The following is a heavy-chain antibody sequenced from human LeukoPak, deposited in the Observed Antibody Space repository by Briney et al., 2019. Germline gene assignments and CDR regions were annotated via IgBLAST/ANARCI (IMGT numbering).Heavy chain of an antibody. CDR2: IYYSGST. Sequence: SETLSPTCTVSGGSISSYYWSWIRQPPGKGLEWIGYIYYSGSTNYNPSLKSRVTISVDTSKNQFSLKLSSVTAADTAVYYCARDNCTNGVCYGSLDYWGQGTLVTVSS. V-gene: IGHV4-59*01. D-gene: IGHD2-8*01. CDR1: GGSISSYY. J-gene: IGHJ4*02. CDR3: ARDNCTNGVCYGSLDY.